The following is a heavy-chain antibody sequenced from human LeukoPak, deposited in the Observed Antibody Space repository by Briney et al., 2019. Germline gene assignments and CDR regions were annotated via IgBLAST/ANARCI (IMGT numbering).Heavy chain of an antibody. V-gene: IGHV3-30*19. D-gene: IGHD2-2*01. CDR1: GFTFSSYG. CDR3: ARGSTVPGNWYFQH. Sequence: GGSLRLSCAASGFTFSSYGIHWIRQAPGKGLEWVAVISYDGRHIYYADSVKGRFTISRDNSKNTVYLQMNSLRVEDTAIYHCARGSTVPGNWYFQHWGQGTLVTVSS. CDR2: ISYDGRHI. J-gene: IGHJ1*01.